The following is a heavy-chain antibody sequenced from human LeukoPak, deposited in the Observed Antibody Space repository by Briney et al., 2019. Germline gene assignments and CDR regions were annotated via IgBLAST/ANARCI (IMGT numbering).Heavy chain of an antibody. CDR2: ISGSGRTI. D-gene: IGHD6-13*01. CDR3: ARVEGAAAGIKSYYFDY. J-gene: IGHJ4*02. V-gene: IGHV3-11*01. Sequence: PGGSLRLSCAATGFTFSDSYMSWIRQAPGKGPEWISYISGSGRTIYYADSVKGRFTISRDNAKNSLYLQMNSLRAEDTAVYYCARVEGAAAGIKSYYFDYWGQGTLVTVSS. CDR1: GFTFSDSY.